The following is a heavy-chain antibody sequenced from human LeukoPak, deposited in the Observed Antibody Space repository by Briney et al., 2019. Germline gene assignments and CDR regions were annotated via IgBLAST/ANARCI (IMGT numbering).Heavy chain of an antibody. V-gene: IGHV3-7*04. CDR1: GFTFSGYS. CDR2: IKPDGSEK. D-gene: IGHD5-18*01. Sequence: GGSLRLSCAASGFTFSGYSMSWVRQAPGKGLEWVANIKPDGSEKYYVDSVKGRFTISRDNAKNSLYLQLNGLRAEDTAVYYCARDRIQLWSHDYWGQGTLVTVSS. J-gene: IGHJ4*02. CDR3: ARDRIQLWSHDY.